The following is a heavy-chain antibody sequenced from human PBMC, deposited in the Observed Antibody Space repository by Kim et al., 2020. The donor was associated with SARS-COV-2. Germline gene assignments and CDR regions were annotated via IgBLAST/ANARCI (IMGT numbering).Heavy chain of an antibody. CDR3: ARTFDSGNYYHRYYF. CDR2: IHSSGST. D-gene: IGHD3-10*01. V-gene: IGHV4-39*01. CDR1: GDSINRTLYY. J-gene: IGHJ4*01. Sequence: SETLSLTCTVSGDSINRTLYYWGWLRQSPGKGLEWIGNIHSSGSTYYNPSLRSRVTISVDTSKNQFSLKLTSVTAADAAVYLCARTFDSGNYYHRYYF.